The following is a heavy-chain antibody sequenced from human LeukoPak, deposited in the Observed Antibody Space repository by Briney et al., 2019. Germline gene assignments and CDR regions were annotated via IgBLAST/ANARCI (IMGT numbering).Heavy chain of an antibody. J-gene: IGHJ4*02. CDR1: GGSFSGYY. Sequence: PSETLSLTCAVYGGSFSGYYWSWIRQPPGKGLEWIGEINHSGSTNYNPSLKSRVTISVDTSKNQFSLKLSSVTAADTAVYYCARYPPTWYYYDSSGYDWGQGTLVTVSS. D-gene: IGHD3-22*01. CDR3: ARYPPTWYYYDSSGYD. CDR2: INHSGST. V-gene: IGHV4-34*01.